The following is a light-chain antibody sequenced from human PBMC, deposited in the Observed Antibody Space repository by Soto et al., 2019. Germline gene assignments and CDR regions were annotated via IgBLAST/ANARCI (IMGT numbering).Light chain of an antibody. J-gene: IGLJ2*01. V-gene: IGLV2-18*02. Sequence: SALTQPPSVSGSPGQSVTISCTGTSSDVGSYNRVSWYQQPPGTAPKLMIYEVSNRPSGVPDRFSGSKSGNTASLTISGLQAEDEADYYCSSYTSSSTPYVVFGGGTKLTVL. CDR1: SSDVGSYNR. CDR2: EVS. CDR3: SSYTSSSTPYVV.